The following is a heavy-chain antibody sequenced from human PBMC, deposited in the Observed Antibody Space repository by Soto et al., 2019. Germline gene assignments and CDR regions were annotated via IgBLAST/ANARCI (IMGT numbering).Heavy chain of an antibody. CDR2: ISAYNGNT. CDR3: ASRRYYDSSGYFRHAFDI. Sequence: GASVKVSCKASGYTFTSYGISWVRQAPGQGLEWMGWISAYNGNTNYAQKLQGRVTMTTDTSTSTAYMELRSLRSDDTAVYYCASRRYYDSSGYFRHAFDIWGQGTMVTVS. CDR1: GYTFTSYG. V-gene: IGHV1-18*01. D-gene: IGHD3-22*01. J-gene: IGHJ3*02.